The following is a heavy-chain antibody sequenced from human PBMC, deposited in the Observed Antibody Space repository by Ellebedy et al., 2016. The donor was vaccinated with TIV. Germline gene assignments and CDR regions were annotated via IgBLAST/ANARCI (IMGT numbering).Heavy chain of an antibody. V-gene: IGHV3-9*01. CDR1: GFTFDDYA. CDR3: TKGLLRGIWGGSSRDY. J-gene: IGHJ4*02. CDR2: ISWRGHYI. D-gene: IGHD7-27*01. Sequence: SLKISCAASGFTFDDYAMHWVRQAPRKGLEWVSGISWRGHYIGYADSVRGRFTISRDNAKSSLYLQMNSLRIEDTAVYYCTKGLLRGIWGGSSRDYWGQGTLVTVSS.